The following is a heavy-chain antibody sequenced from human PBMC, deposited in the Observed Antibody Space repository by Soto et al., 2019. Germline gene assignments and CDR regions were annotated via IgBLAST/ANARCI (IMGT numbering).Heavy chain of an antibody. J-gene: IGHJ6*01. D-gene: IGHD2-21*02. Sequence: GSLRLSCAASGFTFSSYSMNWVRQAPGKGLEWVSSISSSSSYIYYADSVKGRFTISRDNAKNSLYLQMNSLRAEDTAVYYCARDATVVVTAMDVWGQGTTVTVGS. CDR1: GFTFSSYS. V-gene: IGHV3-21*01. CDR2: ISSSSSYI. CDR3: ARDATVVVTAMDV.